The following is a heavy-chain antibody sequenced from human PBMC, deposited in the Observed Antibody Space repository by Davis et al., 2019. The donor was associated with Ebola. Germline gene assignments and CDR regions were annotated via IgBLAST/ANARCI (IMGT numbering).Heavy chain of an antibody. CDR2: INAGNGNT. J-gene: IGHJ6*02. V-gene: IGHV1-3*01. Sequence: ASVKVSCKASGYTFTSYAMHWVRQAPGQRLEWMGWINAGNGNTKYSQKFQGRVTITRDTSASTAYMELSSLRSEDTAVYYCARNPIVLMVYADGRLLLDGMDVWGQGTTVTVSS. CDR3: ARNPIVLMVYADGRLLLDGMDV. CDR1: GYTFTSYA. D-gene: IGHD2-8*01.